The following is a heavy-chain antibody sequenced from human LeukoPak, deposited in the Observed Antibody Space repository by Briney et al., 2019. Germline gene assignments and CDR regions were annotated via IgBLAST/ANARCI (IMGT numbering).Heavy chain of an antibody. CDR1: GGSFSGYC. V-gene: IGHV4-34*01. CDR3: ARLDLLGTMVRGAVYASFDY. D-gene: IGHD3-10*01. CDR2: INHSGST. J-gene: IGHJ4*02. Sequence: SETLSLTCAVYGGSFSGYCWSWIRQPPGKGLEWIGEINHSGSTNYNPSLKSRVTISVDTSKNQFSLKLSSVTAADTAVYYCARLDLLGTMVRGAVYASFDYWGQGTLVTVSS.